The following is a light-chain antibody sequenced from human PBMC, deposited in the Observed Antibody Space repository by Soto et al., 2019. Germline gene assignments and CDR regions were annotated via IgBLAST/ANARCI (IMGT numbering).Light chain of an antibody. Sequence: QSALTQPASVSGSPGQSITISCTGTSSDVGGYNYVSWYQQHPGKAPKLMIYDVTNRPSGVSDRFSGSKSGNTASLTISGLQDEDEADYYYCSYTSSSTPYVFGAGTKLTVL. CDR2: DVT. V-gene: IGLV2-14*01. CDR3: CSYTSSSTPYV. J-gene: IGLJ1*01. CDR1: SSDVGGYNY.